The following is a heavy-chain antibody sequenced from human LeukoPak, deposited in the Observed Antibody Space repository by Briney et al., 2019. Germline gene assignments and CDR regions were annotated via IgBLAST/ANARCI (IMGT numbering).Heavy chain of an antibody. J-gene: IGHJ4*02. V-gene: IGHV4-59*01. D-gene: IGHD3-10*01. CDR2: IYYSGST. CDR1: GGSISSYY. CDR3: ARDRILWSY. Sequence: SETLSLTCTVSGGSISSYYWSWIRQPPGKGLEWIGYIYYSGSTNYNPSLKSRVTISVDTSKNQFSLKLSSVTAAGTAVYYCARDRILWSYWGQGTLVTVSS.